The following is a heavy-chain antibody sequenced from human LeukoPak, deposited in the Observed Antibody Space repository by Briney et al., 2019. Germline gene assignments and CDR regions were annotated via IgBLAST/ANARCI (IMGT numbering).Heavy chain of an antibody. Sequence: GGSLRLSCAASGITFNNAWMSWVRQAPGKGLEWVGRIKTITDGGTTDYAAPVKGRFTISRDDSKNTLYLQMNSLKTEDTAVYYCTTDLVLVDTSYWGQGTLVTVSS. J-gene: IGHJ4*02. D-gene: IGHD5-18*01. CDR1: GITFNNAW. CDR2: IKTITDGGTT. CDR3: TTDLVLVDTSY. V-gene: IGHV3-15*01.